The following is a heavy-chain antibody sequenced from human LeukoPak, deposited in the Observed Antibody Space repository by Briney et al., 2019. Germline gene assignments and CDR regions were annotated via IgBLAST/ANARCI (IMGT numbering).Heavy chain of an antibody. J-gene: IGHJ3*02. CDR3: AKGRSAVRDTFDN. CDR1: GYTFTSYS. D-gene: IGHD3-10*01. Sequence: GGSLRLSCAASGYTFTSYSMSWVRQAPGKGLEWVCAMSGSGGTSDCAASVRGRFTISRDNSKDTLSLQMSSLRAEDTALYYCAKGRSAVRDTFDNWGQGTMVTVSS. CDR2: MSGSGGTS. V-gene: IGHV3-23*01.